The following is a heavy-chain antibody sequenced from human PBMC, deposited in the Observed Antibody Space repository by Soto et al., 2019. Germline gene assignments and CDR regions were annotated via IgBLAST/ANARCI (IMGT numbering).Heavy chain of an antibody. D-gene: IGHD6-13*01. CDR2: IYSGGST. CDR3: ARSPSSGSSSWYGYYYYGMDV. Sequence: PGGSLRLSCAASGFTVSSNYMSWVRQAPGKGLEWVSVIYSGGSTYYADSVKGRFTISRDNSKNTLYLQMNSLRAEDTAVYYCARSPSSGSSSWYGYYYYGMDVWGQGTTVTVSS. CDR1: GFTVSSNY. V-gene: IGHV3-53*01. J-gene: IGHJ6*02.